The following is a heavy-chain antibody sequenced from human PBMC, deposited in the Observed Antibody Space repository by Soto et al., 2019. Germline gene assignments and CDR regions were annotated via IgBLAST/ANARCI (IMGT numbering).Heavy chain of an antibody. Sequence: QVQLVQSGAEVKKPGSSVKVSCKASGGTFSSYTISWVRQAPGQGLEWMGRIIPILGIANYAQKFQGRVTITADKSTSTAYMEVSSLRSEDTAVYYCARDWVGCSSTSCYERRDYWGQGTLVTVSS. CDR1: GGTFSSYT. CDR2: IIPILGIA. D-gene: IGHD2-2*01. V-gene: IGHV1-69*08. J-gene: IGHJ4*02. CDR3: ARDWVGCSSTSCYERRDY.